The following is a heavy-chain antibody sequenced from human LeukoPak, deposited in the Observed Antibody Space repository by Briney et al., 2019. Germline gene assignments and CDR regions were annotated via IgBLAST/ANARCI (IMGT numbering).Heavy chain of an antibody. CDR1: GSYIRSYY. CDR2: ISYSGYT. D-gene: IGHD4-23*01. Sequence: PSETLSLTCTVSGSYIRSYYWSWIRQAPGKGLEWVGVISYSGYTSYSPSLKSRVAISVDTSKSQFSLRLTSMTAADTAIYYCARGRNDNGGMFFDSWAQGTLVTVSS. CDR3: ARGRNDNGGMFFDS. V-gene: IGHV4-59*01. J-gene: IGHJ4*02.